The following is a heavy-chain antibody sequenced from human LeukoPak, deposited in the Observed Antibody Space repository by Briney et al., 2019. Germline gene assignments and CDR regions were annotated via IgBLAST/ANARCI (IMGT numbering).Heavy chain of an antibody. CDR3: ARATYYYDSSGYAGKYYYYYYGMDV. V-gene: IGHV4-34*01. CDR1: GGSFSGYY. D-gene: IGHD3-22*01. Sequence: SETLSLTCAVYGGSFSGYYWSWIRQPPGKGLEWIGEINHSGSTNYNPSLKSRVTISVDTSKNQFSLKLCSVTAADTAVYYCARATYYYDSSGYAGKYYYYYYGMDVWGQGTTVTVSS. J-gene: IGHJ6*02. CDR2: INHSGST.